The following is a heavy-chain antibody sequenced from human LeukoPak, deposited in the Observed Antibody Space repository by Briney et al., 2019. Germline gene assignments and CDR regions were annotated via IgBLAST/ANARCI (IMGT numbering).Heavy chain of an antibody. CDR1: GFTFSSYG. J-gene: IGHJ5*02. Sequence: GGSLRLSCAASGFTFSSYGMSWVRQAPGKVLEWVSAISGSGDSTYYADSVKGRFTISRDNSKNTLYLQMNSLRAEDTAVYYCAKDSLNWFGESISWGQGTLVTVSS. D-gene: IGHD3-10*01. V-gene: IGHV3-23*01. CDR3: AKDSLNWFGESIS. CDR2: ISGSGDST.